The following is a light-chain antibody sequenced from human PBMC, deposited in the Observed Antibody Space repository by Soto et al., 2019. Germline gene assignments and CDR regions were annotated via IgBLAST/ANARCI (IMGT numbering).Light chain of an antibody. CDR1: SSDVGSYNL. CDR3: CSYAGSSPFA. V-gene: IGLV2-23*03. CDR2: EGS. Sequence: QSALTQPASVSGSPGQSITISCTGTSSDVGSYNLVSWYQQHPGKAPKLMIYEGSKRPSGVSNRFSGSKSGNTASLTISGLQAEDEADYYCCSYAGSSPFAFGGGTQLPVL. J-gene: IGLJ3*02.